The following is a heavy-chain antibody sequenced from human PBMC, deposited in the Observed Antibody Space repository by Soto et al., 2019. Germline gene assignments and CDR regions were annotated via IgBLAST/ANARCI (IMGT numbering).Heavy chain of an antibody. D-gene: IGHD2-2*01. V-gene: IGHV3-23*01. CDR2: ISGSGGST. Sequence: GGSLRLSCAASGFTFSSYAMSWVRQAPGKGLEWVSAISGSGGSTYYADSVKGRFTISRDNSKNTLYLQMNSLRAEDTAVYYCAKDKVGEYYYYYMDVWGKGTTVTVSS. CDR3: AKDKVGEYYYYYMDV. CDR1: GFTFSSYA. J-gene: IGHJ6*03.